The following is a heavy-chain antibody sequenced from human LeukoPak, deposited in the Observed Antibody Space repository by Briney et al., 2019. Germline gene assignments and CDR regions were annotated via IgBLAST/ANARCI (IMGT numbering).Heavy chain of an antibody. CDR3: AREAPTLYCGGDCYLDY. Sequence: PGGSLRLSCAASGFTFSSYAMHWVRQAPGKGLEWVAVISYDGSNKYYADSVKGRFTISRDNSKNTLYLQMNSLRAEDTAVYYCAREAPTLYCGGDCYLDYWGQGTLVTVSS. CDR2: ISYDGSNK. D-gene: IGHD2-21*02. CDR1: GFTFSSYA. V-gene: IGHV3-30-3*01. J-gene: IGHJ4*02.